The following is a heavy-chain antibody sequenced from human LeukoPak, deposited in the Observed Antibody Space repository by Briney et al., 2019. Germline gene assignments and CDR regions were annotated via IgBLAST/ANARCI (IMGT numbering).Heavy chain of an antibody. V-gene: IGHV3-23*01. CDR2: TGSTGVST. Sequence: GGSLRLSCAASGFTFSSYAMNWVRQAPGKGLEWVSGTGSTGVSTFYADSVKGRFTVSRDNSKNTLSLQMNSLRAEDTAVYYCGKGRVSDWGQGTLVTVSS. J-gene: IGHJ4*02. CDR3: GKGRVSD. D-gene: IGHD6-19*01. CDR1: GFTFSSYA.